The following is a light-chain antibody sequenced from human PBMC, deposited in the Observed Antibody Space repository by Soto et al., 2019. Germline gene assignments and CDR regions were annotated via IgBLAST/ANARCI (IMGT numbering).Light chain of an antibody. CDR1: QGISSY. V-gene: IGKV1-9*01. Sequence: DIQLTQSPSFLSASVGDRVTITCRASQGISSYLAWYQQKPGKAPKLLIYAASTLQSGVPSRFSGSGSGTEFTLTISSPQPEDFATYYCQHLNSYPYTFGQGTKLEIK. CDR3: QHLNSYPYT. J-gene: IGKJ2*01. CDR2: AAS.